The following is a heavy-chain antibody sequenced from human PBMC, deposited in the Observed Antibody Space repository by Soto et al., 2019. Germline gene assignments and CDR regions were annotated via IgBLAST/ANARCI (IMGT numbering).Heavy chain of an antibody. D-gene: IGHD5-18*01. J-gene: IGHJ4*02. CDR3: ARTLYSYGYDY. CDR2: IYYSGST. Sequence: SGSLALTCAVCGGSIRSSSYYSGWIRQPPGKGLEWIGSIYYSGSTYYNPSLKSRVTISVDTSKNQFSLKLSSVTAADTAVYYCARTLYSYGYDYWGQGTLVTVSS. CDR1: GGSIRSSSYY. V-gene: IGHV4-39*01.